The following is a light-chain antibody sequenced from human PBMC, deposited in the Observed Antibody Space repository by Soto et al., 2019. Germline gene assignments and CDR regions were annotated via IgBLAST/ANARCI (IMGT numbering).Light chain of an antibody. CDR2: DDN. V-gene: IGLV1-51*01. CDR1: SSNIGGNS. J-gene: IGLJ1*01. Sequence: QSVLTQPPSVSAARGQKVTISCSGSSSNIGGNSVSWYQQLPGTAPKRLIYDDNKRPSGIPDRFSGSKSGTSATLGITGFQTGDEADYHCGSWDSSLSAYVFGTGTKVTVL. CDR3: GSWDSSLSAYV.